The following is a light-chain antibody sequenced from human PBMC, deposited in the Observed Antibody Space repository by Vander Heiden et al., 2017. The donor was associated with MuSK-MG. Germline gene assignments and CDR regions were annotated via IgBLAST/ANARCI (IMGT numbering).Light chain of an antibody. Sequence: IQMTQSPSSLSASVGDRVTITCRASQSVSSFLNWYQQKPGKAPNLLIYAASTLQSAVPSTFSGSGSGTDFHLTINRLQPEEFAIYYCHQSDNVPWTFGQGTKVVIK. V-gene: IGKV1-39*01. CDR3: HQSDNVPWT. CDR1: QSVSSF. J-gene: IGKJ1*01. CDR2: AAS.